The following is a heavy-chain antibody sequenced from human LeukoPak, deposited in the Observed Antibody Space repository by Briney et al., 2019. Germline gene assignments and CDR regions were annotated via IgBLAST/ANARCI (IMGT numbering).Heavy chain of an antibody. CDR3: ARGRILRFNWFDP. CDR1: GYTFTGYY. Sequence: GASVKVSCKASGYTFTGYYMHWVRQAPGQGLEWMGWINPNSGGTNYAQKFQGRVTMTRDTSISTAYMERSRLRSDDTAVYYCARGRILRFNWFDPWGQGTLVTVSS. CDR2: INPNSGGT. V-gene: IGHV1-2*02. J-gene: IGHJ5*02. D-gene: IGHD2-21*01.